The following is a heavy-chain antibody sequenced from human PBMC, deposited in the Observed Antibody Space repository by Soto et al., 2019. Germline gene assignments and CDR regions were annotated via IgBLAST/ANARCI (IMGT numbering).Heavy chain of an antibody. V-gene: IGHV3-30*18. Sequence: GGSLRLSCAASGFTFSSYGMHWVRQAPGKGLEWVAVISYDGSNKYYADSVKGRFTISRDNSKNTLYLQMNSLRAEDTAVYYCAKGAGLLIQLWLHYFGYWGQGTLVTVSS. CDR3: AKGAGLLIQLWLHYFGY. CDR2: ISYDGSNK. D-gene: IGHD5-18*01. J-gene: IGHJ4*02. CDR1: GFTFSSYG.